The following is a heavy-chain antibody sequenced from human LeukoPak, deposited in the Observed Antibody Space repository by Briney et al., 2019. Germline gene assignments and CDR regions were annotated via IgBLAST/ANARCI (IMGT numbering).Heavy chain of an antibody. D-gene: IGHD6-19*01. V-gene: IGHV1-2*02. J-gene: IGHJ4*02. CDR3: ARGQYSSGLGLLDY. CDR2: INPNSGGT. Sequence: ASVKVSCKASGYTFTGYYIHWVRQAPGHGLEWMGWINPNSGGTNYAQKFQGRVTMTRDTSISTAYMELSRLRSDDTAFYYCARGQYSSGLGLLDYWGQGTLVTVSS. CDR1: GYTFTGYY.